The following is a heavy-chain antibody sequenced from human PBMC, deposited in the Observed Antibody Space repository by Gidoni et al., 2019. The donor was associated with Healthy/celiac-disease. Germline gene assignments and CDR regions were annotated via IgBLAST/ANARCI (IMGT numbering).Heavy chain of an antibody. Sequence: QVQLVESGGGVVQPGRSLRLPCAASGFTFRSYAMHWVRQAPGKWLEWVAVISYDGSNKYYADSVKGRFTISRNNSKNTLYLQMNSLRAEDTAVYYCAREGDSSGWYYFDYWGQGTLVTVSS. CDR3: AREGDSSGWYYFDY. D-gene: IGHD6-19*01. V-gene: IGHV3-30-3*01. J-gene: IGHJ4*02. CDR2: ISYDGSNK. CDR1: GFTFRSYA.